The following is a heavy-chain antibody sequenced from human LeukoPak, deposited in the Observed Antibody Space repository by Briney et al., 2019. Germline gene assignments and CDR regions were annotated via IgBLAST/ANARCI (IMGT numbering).Heavy chain of an antibody. D-gene: IGHD6-19*01. Sequence: GASVKVSCKASGYTFTGYYMHWVRQAPGQGLEWMGWINTNTGNPTYAQGFTGRFVFSLDTSVSTAYLQISSLKAEDTAVYYCARDIGAVAGPISNYWGQGTLVTVSS. J-gene: IGHJ4*02. CDR2: INTNTGNP. CDR3: ARDIGAVAGPISNY. CDR1: GYTFTGYY. V-gene: IGHV7-4-1*02.